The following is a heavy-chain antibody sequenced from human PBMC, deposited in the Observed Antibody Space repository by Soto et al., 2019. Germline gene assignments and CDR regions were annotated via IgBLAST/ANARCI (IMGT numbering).Heavy chain of an antibody. Sequence: GASVKVSCKTSGYTFSNYGISWVRQAPGQGLEWLGWISAYNGNTDYAQKLQGRVTMTTDTSTSTAYMEVRSLRSDDTAVYSCARDVPVVAAPRHDYWGQGTPVTVSS. CDR2: ISAYNGNT. V-gene: IGHV1-18*01. D-gene: IGHD3-22*01. CDR1: GYTFSNYG. J-gene: IGHJ4*02. CDR3: ARDVPVVAAPRHDY.